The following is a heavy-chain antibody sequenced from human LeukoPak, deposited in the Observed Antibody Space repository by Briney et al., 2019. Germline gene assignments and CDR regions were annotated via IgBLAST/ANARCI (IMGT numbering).Heavy chain of an antibody. J-gene: IGHJ4*02. CDR2: IYYSGST. D-gene: IGHD1-20*01. Sequence: SETLSLTCTVSGGSISSSSYYWGWIRQPPGKGLEWIGSIYYSGSTYYNPSLKSRVTISVDTSKNQFSLKLSSVTAADTAVYYCARDQHNWNDLSIFDYWGQGTLVTVSS. CDR3: ARDQHNWNDLSIFDY. CDR1: GGSISSSSYY. V-gene: IGHV4-39*07.